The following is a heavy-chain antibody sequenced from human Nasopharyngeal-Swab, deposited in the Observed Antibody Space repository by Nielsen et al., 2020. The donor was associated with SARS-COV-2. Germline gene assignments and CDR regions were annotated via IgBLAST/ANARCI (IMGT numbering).Heavy chain of an antibody. D-gene: IGHD6-13*01. CDR1: GFTFSDYY. CDR3: ARVFNRVSEIAAADPNIYYYYGMDV. J-gene: IGHJ6*02. Sequence: GGSLRLSCAASGFTFSDYYMSWIRQAPGKGLEWVSYISSSGSTIYYADSVKGRFTISRDNAKNSLYLQMNSLRAEDTAVYYCARVFNRVSEIAAADPNIYYYYGMDVWGQGTTVTVSS. V-gene: IGHV3-11*04. CDR2: ISSSGSTI.